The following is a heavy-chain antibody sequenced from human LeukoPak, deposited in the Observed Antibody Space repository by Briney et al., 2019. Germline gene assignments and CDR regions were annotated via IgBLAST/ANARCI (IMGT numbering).Heavy chain of an antibody. CDR3: ARGNSPVLRFLEWLPHQDWFDP. CDR2: ISAYNGNT. CDR1: GYTFTSYG. J-gene: IGHJ5*02. V-gene: IGHV1-18*01. D-gene: IGHD3-3*01. Sequence: GASVKVSCKASGYTFTSYGIGWVRQARGQGLEWMGWISAYNGNTNYAQKLQGRVTMTTDTSTSTAYMELRSLRSDDTAVYYCARGNSPVLRFLEWLPHQDWFDPWGQGTLVTVSS.